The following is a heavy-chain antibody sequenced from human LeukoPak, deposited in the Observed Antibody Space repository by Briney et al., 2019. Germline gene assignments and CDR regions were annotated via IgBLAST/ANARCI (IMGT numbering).Heavy chain of an antibody. V-gene: IGHV1-18*01. Sequence: GASVKVSCKASGYTFISYGISWVRQAPGQGLEWMGWISTYNGNTNYAQKLQGRVTMTTDTSTSTAYMELRSLRSDDTAVYYCARNVVGATGGFFDYWGQGTLVTVSS. D-gene: IGHD1-26*01. J-gene: IGHJ4*02. CDR2: ISTYNGNT. CDR1: GYTFISYG. CDR3: ARNVVGATGGFFDY.